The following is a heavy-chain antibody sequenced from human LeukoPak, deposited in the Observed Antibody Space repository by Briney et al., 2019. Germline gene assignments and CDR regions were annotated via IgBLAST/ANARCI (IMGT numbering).Heavy chain of an antibody. V-gene: IGHV3-11*01. Sequence: GGSLRLSCTASVFNFTASYMSWIRQSPGGRLERLSYISPRSYSTYYADSARGRFTISRDNSLNSLFLHMTALRVDDSATYYCARGKRTFDFWDQGTRVSVSS. J-gene: IGHJ4*02. CDR2: ISPRSYST. CDR3: ARGKRTFDF. D-gene: IGHD6-25*01. CDR1: VFNFTASY.